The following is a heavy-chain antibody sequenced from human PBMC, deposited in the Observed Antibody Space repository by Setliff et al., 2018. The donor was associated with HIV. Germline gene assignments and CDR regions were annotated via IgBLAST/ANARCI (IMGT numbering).Heavy chain of an antibody. CDR1: GGSISSSSYY. V-gene: IGHV4-39*07. D-gene: IGHD3-22*01. J-gene: IGHJ4*02. CDR2: IYYSGST. CDR3: ARTRRDDSSGYYAPLFDY. Sequence: PSETLSLTCTVSGGSISSSSYYWGWIRQPPGKGLEWIGSIYYSGSTHYNPSLKSRVTISVDTSKSQISLRLTSVTAADTAMYYCARTRRDDSSGYYAPLFDYWGQGALVTVSS.